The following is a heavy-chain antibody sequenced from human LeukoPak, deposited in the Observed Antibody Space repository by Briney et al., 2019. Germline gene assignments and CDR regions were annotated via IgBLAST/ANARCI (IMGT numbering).Heavy chain of an antibody. V-gene: IGHV3-53*01. Sequence: GGSLRLSCAASGFTVSSNYMSWVRQAPGKGLEWVSAIYSGINTHYADSVKGRFTISRDNSKNTLFLQMNSLRAEDTAVYYCARTVGYGAYNWFDPWGQGTLVAVSS. J-gene: IGHJ5*02. CDR1: GFTVSSNY. CDR2: IYSGINT. CDR3: ARTVGYGAYNWFDP. D-gene: IGHD4-17*01.